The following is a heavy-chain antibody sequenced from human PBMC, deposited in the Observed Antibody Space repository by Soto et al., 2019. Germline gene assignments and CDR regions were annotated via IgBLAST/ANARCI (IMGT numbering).Heavy chain of an antibody. CDR3: ARASRLEAVRADY. V-gene: IGHV4-34*01. Sequence: QVQLQQWGAGLLKPSETLSLTCAVYGGSFSGYYWSWIGQPPGKGLEWIGEINHSGSTNYNPSLKSRVTISVDTSKNQFSLKLSSVTAADTAVYYCARASRLEAVRADYWGQGTLVTVSS. J-gene: IGHJ4*02. D-gene: IGHD2-8*01. CDR1: GGSFSGYY. CDR2: INHSGST.